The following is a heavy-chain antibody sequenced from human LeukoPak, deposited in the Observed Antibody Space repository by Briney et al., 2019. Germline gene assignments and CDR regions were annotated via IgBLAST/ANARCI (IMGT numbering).Heavy chain of an antibody. CDR2: IFHDGVT. V-gene: IGHV4-59*02. CDR3: AREVMKPIAAAGTWYFDY. J-gene: IGHJ4*02. Sequence: SETLSLTCAVSGASVGGNHWSWIRQSPEKGLEWIGNIFHDGVTDYNLSFKSRVTMLPDTSKNQFSLRLTSVTAADTAVYYCAREVMKPIAAAGTWYFDYWGQGTLVTVSS. D-gene: IGHD6-13*01. CDR1: GASVGGNH.